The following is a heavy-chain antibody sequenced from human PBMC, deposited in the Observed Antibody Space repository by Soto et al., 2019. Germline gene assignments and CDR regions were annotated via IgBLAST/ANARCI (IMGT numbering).Heavy chain of an antibody. J-gene: IGHJ4*02. CDR1: GYTLTSYA. CDR2: ISAYNGNT. CDR3: AREGGSYYDY. Sequence: QVQLVQSGAEVKKPGASVKVSCKASGYTLTSYAISWVRQAPGQGLEWMGWISAYNGNTDYAQKLQGRVTLTTDTSTRAAAMELRSLRADDTAPYYGAREGGSYYDYWGQGTLVTVSS. D-gene: IGHD3-16*01. V-gene: IGHV1-18*01.